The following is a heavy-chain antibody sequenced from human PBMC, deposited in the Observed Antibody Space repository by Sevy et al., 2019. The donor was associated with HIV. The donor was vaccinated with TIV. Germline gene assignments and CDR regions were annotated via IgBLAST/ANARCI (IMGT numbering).Heavy chain of an antibody. CDR2: IYHSGST. Sequence: SETLSLTCAVSGYSISSGYYWGWIRQPPGKGLEWIGSIYHSGSTYYNPSLKSRVTISVDTSKNQFSLKLSSVTAADTAVYYCAREGYLSYDYVWGPPSAYYMDVWGKGTTVTVSS. CDR1: GYSISSGYY. D-gene: IGHD3-16*01. V-gene: IGHV4-38-2*02. J-gene: IGHJ6*03. CDR3: AREGYLSYDYVWGPPSAYYMDV.